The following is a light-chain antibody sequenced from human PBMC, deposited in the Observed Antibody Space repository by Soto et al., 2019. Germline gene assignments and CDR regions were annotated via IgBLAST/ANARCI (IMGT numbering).Light chain of an antibody. V-gene: IGKV1-12*01. CDR1: QGITTW. J-gene: IGKJ4*01. CDR3: QQANSFPGT. CDR2: AAS. Sequence: DIQMTQSPSFVSASVGDRVTISCRASQGITTWLAWYQQKPGKAPKLLIYAASILQSGVPSRFSGSGSGTDFTLTISGLQPEDLATYYCQQANSFPGTFGGGTKVDIK.